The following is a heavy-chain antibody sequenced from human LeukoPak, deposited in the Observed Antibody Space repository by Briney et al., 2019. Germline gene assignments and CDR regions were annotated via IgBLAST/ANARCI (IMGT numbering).Heavy chain of an antibody. J-gene: IGHJ4*02. Sequence: SETLSLTCTVSGGSISSYYWSWNRQPAGKGLEWIGRIYTSGSTTYNPSPKSRVTMSVDTSKNQFSLKLSSVTAADTAVYYCAIVRFWGNQAIDYWGQGTLATVSS. D-gene: IGHD1-14*01. CDR2: IYTSGST. V-gene: IGHV4-4*07. CDR1: GGSISSYY. CDR3: AIVRFWGNQAIDY.